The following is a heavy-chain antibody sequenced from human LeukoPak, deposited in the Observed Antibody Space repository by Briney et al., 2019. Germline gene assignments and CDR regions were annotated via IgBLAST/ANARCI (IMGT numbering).Heavy chain of an antibody. CDR3: ALYYYDSSGYLFDY. CDR1: GGSISSGGYY. J-gene: IGHJ4*02. Sequence: SETLSLTCTVSGGSISSGGYYWSWIRQHPGKGLEWIGYIYYSGSTYYNPSLKSRVTISVDTSKNQFSLKLSSVTAADTAVYYCALYYYDSSGYLFDYWGQGTLVIVSS. CDR2: IYYSGST. D-gene: IGHD3-22*01. V-gene: IGHV4-31*03.